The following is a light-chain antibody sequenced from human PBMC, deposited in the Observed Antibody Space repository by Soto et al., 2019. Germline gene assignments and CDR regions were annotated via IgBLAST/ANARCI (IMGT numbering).Light chain of an antibody. Sequence: ETVLTQSPGTLSLSTGDRATLSCRDSQSVSSAYLAWYQQKPGQAPRLLIYGASSRAAGIPDRFSGSGSGTDFTLTISRLEPEDFAVYYCQQYATSRWTFGQGTKVEIK. J-gene: IGKJ1*01. CDR1: QSVSSAY. CDR2: GAS. V-gene: IGKV3-20*01. CDR3: QQYATSRWT.